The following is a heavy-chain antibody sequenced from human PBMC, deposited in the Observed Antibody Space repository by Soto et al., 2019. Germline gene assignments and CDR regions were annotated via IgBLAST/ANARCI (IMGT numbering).Heavy chain of an antibody. Sequence: SLKVSCKASGGTFSSYAISWVRQAPGQGLEWMGGIIPIFGTANYAQKFQGRVTITADESTSTAYMELSSLRSEDTAVYYCARDQYYYDSSGYYDYWGQGTLVTVSS. D-gene: IGHD3-22*01. CDR2: IIPIFGTA. CDR3: ARDQYYYDSSGYYDY. V-gene: IGHV1-69*13. J-gene: IGHJ4*02. CDR1: GGTFSSYA.